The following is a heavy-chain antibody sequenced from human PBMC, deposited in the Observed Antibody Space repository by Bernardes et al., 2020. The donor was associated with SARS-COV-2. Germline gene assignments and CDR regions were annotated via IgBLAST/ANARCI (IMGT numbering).Heavy chain of an antibody. CDR2: INSDGSST. CDR3: ARILRDNGFGSGYYDL. J-gene: IGHJ2*01. Sequence: SLRLSFAVSGFTFSNYWMHWVRQAPGKGLVWVSRINSDGSSTNYADSVKGRFTISRDNAKNTLYLQMNSLRAEDTAVYYCARILRDNGFGSGYYDLWGRGTLVTVSS. D-gene: IGHD4-17*01. V-gene: IGHV3-74*01. CDR1: GFTFSNYW.